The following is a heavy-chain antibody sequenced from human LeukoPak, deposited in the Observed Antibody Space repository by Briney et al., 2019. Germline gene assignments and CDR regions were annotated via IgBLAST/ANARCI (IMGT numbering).Heavy chain of an antibody. D-gene: IGHD3-16*01. V-gene: IGHV4-59*11. Sequence: SETLSLTCTVSGGSISSHYWSWIRQPPGKGLEWIGYIYYSGSTNYNPSLKSRVTISVDTSKNQFSLKLSSVTAAGMAVYYCASAHPGGYFDYWGQGTLVTVSS. CDR2: IYYSGST. CDR3: ASAHPGGYFDY. J-gene: IGHJ4*02. CDR1: GGSISSHY.